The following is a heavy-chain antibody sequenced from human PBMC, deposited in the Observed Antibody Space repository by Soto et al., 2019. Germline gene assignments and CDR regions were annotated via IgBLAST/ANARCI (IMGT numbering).Heavy chain of an antibody. CDR1: GFTFSSYS. J-gene: IGHJ6*03. CDR2: ISSSSSYI. D-gene: IGHD3-10*01. V-gene: IGHV3-21*01. Sequence: EVQLVESGGGLVKPGGSLRLSCAASGFTFSSYSMNWVRQAPGKGLEWVSSISSSSSYIYYADSVKGRFTISRDNAKNSLYLQMNSLRAEDTAVYYCARAELWFGELFYYYYYMDDWGKGTTVTVSS. CDR3: ARAELWFGELFYYYYYMDD.